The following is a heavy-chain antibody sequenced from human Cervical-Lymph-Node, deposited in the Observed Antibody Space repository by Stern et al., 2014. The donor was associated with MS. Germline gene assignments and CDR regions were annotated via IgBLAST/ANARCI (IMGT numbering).Heavy chain of an antibody. Sequence: VQLVESGAEVKKPGASVKVSCKASGYTFTSYGISWVRQAPGQGLAWMGGISAYNGNTNDAQKLQGRVTMTTDSSTSRAYMELRRLRSDDTAVYYCARDCKFRYFDPTSRCAFDIWGQGTMVTVSS. CDR1: GYTFTSYG. CDR2: ISAYNGNT. CDR3: ARDCKFRYFDPTSRCAFDI. J-gene: IGHJ3*02. D-gene: IGHD3-9*01. V-gene: IGHV1-18*04.